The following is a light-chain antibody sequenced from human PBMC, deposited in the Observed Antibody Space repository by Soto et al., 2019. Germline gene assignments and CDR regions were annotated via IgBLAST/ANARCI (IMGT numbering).Light chain of an antibody. J-gene: IGLJ2*01. CDR3: ASWDASLNGPV. V-gene: IGLV1-47*01. Sequence: QLVLTQPPSASATPGQRVTMSCSGSSSNIGRHFVSWYQQFPGTAPKLLIYRDNQRPSGVPDRFSGSKSGTSASLTISGLRSEDEADYFCASWDASLNGPVFGGGTQLTVL. CDR2: RDN. CDR1: SSNIGRHF.